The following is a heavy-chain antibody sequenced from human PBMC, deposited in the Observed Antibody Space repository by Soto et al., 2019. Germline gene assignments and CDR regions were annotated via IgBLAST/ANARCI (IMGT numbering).Heavy chain of an antibody. J-gene: IGHJ4*02. V-gene: IGHV4-59*01. CDR2: IYYSGST. CDR3: ARAPRGNYGYPSYFDY. Sequence: SETLSLTCTVSGGSISSYYWSWIRQPPGKGLEWIGYIYYSGSTNYNPSLKSRVTISVDTSKNQFSLKLSSVTAADTAVYYCARAPRGNYGYPSYFDYWGQGTLVTVSA. CDR1: GGSISSYY. D-gene: IGHD3-10*01.